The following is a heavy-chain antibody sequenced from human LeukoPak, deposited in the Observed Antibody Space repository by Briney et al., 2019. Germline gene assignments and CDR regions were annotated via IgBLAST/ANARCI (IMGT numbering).Heavy chain of an antibody. D-gene: IGHD6-13*01. Sequence: PGGSLRLSCAASGFTFDDHGMSWVRQVPGKGLEWVSGINWNGGSTGYADSVKGRFTISRDNAKNSLYLQMNSLRAEDTAIYFCARDRHINSWSNDRFDYWGQGALVTVSS. CDR2: INWNGGST. V-gene: IGHV3-20*04. J-gene: IGHJ4*02. CDR3: ARDRHINSWSNDRFDY. CDR1: GFTFDDHG.